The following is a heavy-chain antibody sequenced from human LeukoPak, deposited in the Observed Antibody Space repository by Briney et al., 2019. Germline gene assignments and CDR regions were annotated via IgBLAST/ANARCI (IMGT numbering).Heavy chain of an antibody. D-gene: IGHD5-18*01. CDR1: GFTVSSNY. CDR3: ARARPRYSCGLDFDY. V-gene: IGHV3-66*02. Sequence: GGSLRLSCAASGFTVSSNYMSWVRQAPGKGLEWVSVIYSGGSTYYADSVKGRFTISRDNSKNTLYLQMNSLRAEDTAVYYCARARPRYSCGLDFDYWGQGTLVTVSS. CDR2: IYSGGST. J-gene: IGHJ4*02.